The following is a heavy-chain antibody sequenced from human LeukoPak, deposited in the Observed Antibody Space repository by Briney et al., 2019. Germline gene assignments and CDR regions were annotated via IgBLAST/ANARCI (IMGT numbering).Heavy chain of an antibody. Sequence: GGSLRLSCAASGFTFSTYAMSWVRQAPGKGLEWVSSIGGSGVDTNHADSVKGRFTISRDNSKNTLYLQMNSLRAEDTAVYYCAKGRVPYYYHYGLDVWGQGTTLTVSS. CDR1: GFTFSTYA. CDR2: IGGSGVDT. CDR3: AKGRVPYYYHYGLDV. J-gene: IGHJ6*02. V-gene: IGHV3-23*01. D-gene: IGHD1-1*01.